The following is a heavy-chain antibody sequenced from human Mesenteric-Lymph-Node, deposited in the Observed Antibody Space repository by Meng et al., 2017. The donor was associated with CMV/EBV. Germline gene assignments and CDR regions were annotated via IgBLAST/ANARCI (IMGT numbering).Heavy chain of an antibody. J-gene: IGHJ5*02. CDR3: VKDPDYYDNRGP. CDR2: ISDSGDKT. Sequence: GESLKISCTASGFTFSNYAMSWVRQAPGKGLEWVSDISDSGDKTHYADRVKGRFTVSRDNSKDTVYLQMNSLRVEDTAVYYCVKDPDYYDNRGPWGQGTLVTVSS. CDR1: GFTFSNYA. V-gene: IGHV3-23*01. D-gene: IGHD3-22*01.